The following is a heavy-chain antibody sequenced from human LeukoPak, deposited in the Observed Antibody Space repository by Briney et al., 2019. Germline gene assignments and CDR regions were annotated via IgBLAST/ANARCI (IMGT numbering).Heavy chain of an antibody. D-gene: IGHD1-26*01. CDR2: IYYSGST. Sequence: PSETLSLTCTVSGGSISSYYWSWIRQPPGKGLEWIGYIYYSGSTNYNPSLKSRVTISVDTSKNQFSLKLSSVTAADTAVYYCARDMGYSGSYSGDAFDIWGQGTMVTVSS. CDR3: ARDMGYSGSYSGDAFDI. CDR1: GGSISSYY. V-gene: IGHV4-59*12. J-gene: IGHJ3*02.